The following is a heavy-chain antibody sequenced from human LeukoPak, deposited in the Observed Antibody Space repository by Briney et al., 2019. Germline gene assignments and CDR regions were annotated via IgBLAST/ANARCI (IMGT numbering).Heavy chain of an antibody. D-gene: IGHD1-26*01. V-gene: IGHV3-7*03. CDR1: GFTFSSYW. CDR2: IKQDGSEK. J-gene: IGHJ4*02. CDR3: AARSSGNPYF. Sequence: GGSLRHSCATSGFTFSSYWMHWVRQAPGKGLQWVAKIKQDGSEKYYVDSVKGRFTISRDNAENSLYLQMNSLRVEDTAVYYCAARSSGNPYFWGQGTLVTVSS.